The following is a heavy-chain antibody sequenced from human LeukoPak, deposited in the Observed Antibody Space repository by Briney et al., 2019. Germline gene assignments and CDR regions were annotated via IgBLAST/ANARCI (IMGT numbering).Heavy chain of an antibody. V-gene: IGHV3-23*01. CDR3: AKATPYGTTWYGGID. J-gene: IGHJ4*02. CDR2: IRGDVGGT. Sequence: GGSLRLSCAASGFTFSNYAMSWVRQAPGKGLEWVSAIRGDVGGTFYVDSVKGRFTISRDNSKNTLYLQINSLRVEDTAVYYCAKATPYGTTWYGGIDWGQGTLLTVSS. CDR1: GFTFSNYA. D-gene: IGHD2-15*01.